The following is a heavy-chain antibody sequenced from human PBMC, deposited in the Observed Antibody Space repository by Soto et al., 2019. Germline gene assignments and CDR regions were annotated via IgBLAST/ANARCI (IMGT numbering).Heavy chain of an antibody. Sequence: EVQLVESGGGLIQPGGSLRLSCAASGFTVSSNYMSWVRQAPGKGLEWVSVIYSGGSTYYADSVKGRFTISRDNSKNTLYLQMNSLRAEDTAVYYCAREVQDYYDSSPAFDYWGQGTLVTVSS. CDR2: IYSGGST. J-gene: IGHJ4*02. V-gene: IGHV3-53*01. D-gene: IGHD3-22*01. CDR1: GFTVSSNY. CDR3: AREVQDYYDSSPAFDY.